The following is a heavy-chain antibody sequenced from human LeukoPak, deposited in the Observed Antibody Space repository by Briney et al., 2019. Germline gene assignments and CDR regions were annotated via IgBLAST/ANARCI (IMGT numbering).Heavy chain of an antibody. J-gene: IGHJ5*02. CDR1: GFTFSRFGMN. CDR3: ARHSGLRSPFDP. Sequence: PGGSLRLSCAASGFTFSRFGMNWVRQPPGRDLEWIGSIYSSGNTYYNPSLESRVTISVDTSKNQLSLKLTSATAADTSVYYCARHSGLRSPFDPWGQGTLVTVSS. D-gene: IGHD3-3*01. V-gene: IGHV4-39*01. CDR2: IYSSGNT.